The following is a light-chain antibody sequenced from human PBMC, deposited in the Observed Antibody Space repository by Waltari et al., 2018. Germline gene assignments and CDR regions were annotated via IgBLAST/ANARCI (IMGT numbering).Light chain of an antibody. J-gene: IGLJ3*02. Sequence: QSLLTQPPSVSGAPGQRITISCTGSRSNIGAGYEVHWYQQFPGTPPKLLIFGSLNRASGVPDRFSGSKSGTSASLAITGLQPEDEADYYCQSYDSSLTGFWVFGGGTKLTVV. V-gene: IGLV1-40*01. CDR3: QSYDSSLTGFWV. CDR1: RSNIGAGYE. CDR2: GSL.